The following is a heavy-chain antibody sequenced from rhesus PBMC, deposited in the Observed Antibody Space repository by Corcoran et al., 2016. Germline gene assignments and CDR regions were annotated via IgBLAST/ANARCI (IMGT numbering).Heavy chain of an antibody. V-gene: IGHV3-116*02. CDR2: IKKKTNVGTA. Sequence: EVRLVESGGGLVQPGGSLRLSCAASGFTFSDYYMSWVRQAPGKGPEGVGCIKKKTNVGTAEYAASVKGRFTISRDDSKSIASLQMNSLKTEDTAVYYCARHRGYSGYSLDYWGQGVLVTVSS. CDR3: ARHRGYSGYSLDY. CDR1: GFTFSDYY. D-gene: IGHD5-42*01. J-gene: IGHJ4*01.